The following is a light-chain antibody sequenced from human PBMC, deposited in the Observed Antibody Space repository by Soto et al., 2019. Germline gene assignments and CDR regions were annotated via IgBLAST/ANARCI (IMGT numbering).Light chain of an antibody. V-gene: IGLV2-8*01. J-gene: IGLJ3*02. CDR3: SSYAGSNIWV. Sequence: QSALTQPPSASGSPGQSVTISCTGTSSDVGGYNYVSWYQQYPGKPPKLMIYEVSKRPSGVPDRFSCSKSGKTASLTVSGLEAEDVADDYCSSYAGSNIWVFGGGTKLTVL. CDR1: SSDVGGYNY. CDR2: EVS.